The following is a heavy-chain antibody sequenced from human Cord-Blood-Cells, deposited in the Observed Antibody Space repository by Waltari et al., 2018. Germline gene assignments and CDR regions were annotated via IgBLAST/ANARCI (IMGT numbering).Heavy chain of an antibody. CDR1: GYTFTSYD. Sequence: QVQLVQSGAEVKKPGASVKVSCKASGYTFTSYDINWVRQATGHGLEWMGWMNPNSGNTGYAQKFQGRVTMTRNTSISTAYMELSSLRSEDTAVYYCARGRYYDFWSGYYLGWFDPWGQGTLVTVSS. CDR2: MNPNSGNT. D-gene: IGHD3-3*01. J-gene: IGHJ5*02. CDR3: ARGRYYDFWSGYYLGWFDP. V-gene: IGHV1-8*01.